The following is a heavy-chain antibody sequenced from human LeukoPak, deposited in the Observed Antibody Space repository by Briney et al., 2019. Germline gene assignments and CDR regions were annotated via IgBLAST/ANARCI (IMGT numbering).Heavy chain of an antibody. V-gene: IGHV3-53*01. Sequence: TGGSLRLSCAASGFTVSSNYMSWVRQAPGKGLEWVSVIYSGGSTYYADSVKGRFTISRDNSKNTLYLQMNSLRAEDTAVYYCASWVDYYDSSGYYQRYDYWGQGTLVTVSS. CDR2: IYSGGST. CDR1: GFTVSSNY. J-gene: IGHJ4*02. CDR3: ASWVDYYDSSGYYQRYDY. D-gene: IGHD3-22*01.